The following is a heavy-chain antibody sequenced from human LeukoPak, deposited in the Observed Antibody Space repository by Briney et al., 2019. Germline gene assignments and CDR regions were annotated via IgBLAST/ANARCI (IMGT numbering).Heavy chain of an antibody. CDR1: GFTFSSYG. CDR2: IWYDGSNK. J-gene: IGHJ4*02. D-gene: IGHD6-13*01. V-gene: IGHV3-33*01. Sequence: PGGSLRLSCAASGFTFSSYGMHWVRQAPGKGLEWVAVIWYDGSNKYYADSVKGRFTISRDNSKNTLYLQMNSLRAEDTAVYYCARDLNRIAAAAPFDYWGQGTLVTVSS. CDR3: ARDLNRIAAAAPFDY.